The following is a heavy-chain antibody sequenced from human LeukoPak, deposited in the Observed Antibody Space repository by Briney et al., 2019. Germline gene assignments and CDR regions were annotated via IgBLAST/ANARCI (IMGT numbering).Heavy chain of an antibody. V-gene: IGHV4-59*08. Sequence: PSETLSLTCTVSGGSISSYHWSWIRQPPGKGLEWIGYMYHSGSTTYNPSLKSRVTISVDMSKNQFSLKLSSVTAADTAVYYCARHGGSYSFDSWGQGTLVTVSS. CDR1: GGSISSYH. D-gene: IGHD1-26*01. J-gene: IGHJ4*02. CDR2: MYHSGST. CDR3: ARHGGSYSFDS.